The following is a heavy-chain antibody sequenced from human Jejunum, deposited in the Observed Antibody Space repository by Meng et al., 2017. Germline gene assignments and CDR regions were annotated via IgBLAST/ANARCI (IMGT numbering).Heavy chain of an antibody. CDR3: ARALARYGAYDVDY. CDR2: ISSDGSST. D-gene: IGHD4-17*01. J-gene: IGHJ4*02. Sequence: EVQLVESEGGLVQPGGCLRLSCAASGFTFSTYWMHWVRQAPGKGLVWVSCISSDGSSTTYADSVKGRFTISRDNAKNTLYLQMNSLRAEDTAVYYCARALARYGAYDVDYWGQGTLVTVSS. V-gene: IGHV3-74*01. CDR1: GFTFSTYW.